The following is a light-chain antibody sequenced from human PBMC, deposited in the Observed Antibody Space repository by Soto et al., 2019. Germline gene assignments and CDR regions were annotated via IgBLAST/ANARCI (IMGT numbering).Light chain of an antibody. Sequence: QSALTQPPSASGSPGQSVTISCTGTSSDVGGYNYVSWYQQYPGKAPKLMIFEVSKRPSGVPDRFSGSKSGNTASLTVSGLQAEDEADYYCSSYAGSNNLGVFGGGTKLTFL. CDR1: SSDVGGYNY. CDR2: EVS. CDR3: SSYAGSNNLGV. J-gene: IGLJ3*02. V-gene: IGLV2-8*01.